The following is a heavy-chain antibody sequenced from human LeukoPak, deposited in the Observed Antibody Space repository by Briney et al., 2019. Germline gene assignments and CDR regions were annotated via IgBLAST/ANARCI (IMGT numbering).Heavy chain of an antibody. V-gene: IGHV1-24*01. CDR3: ATDYGVYSGSYYFDY. CDR2: FGPEDGET. CDR1: GYTLTELS. J-gene: IGHJ4*02. Sequence: GASVKVSCKVSGYTLTELSMHWVRQAPGKGLEWMGGFGPEDGETIYAQKFQGRVTMTEDTSTDTAYMELSSLRSEDTAVYYCATDYGVYSGSYYFDYWGQGTLVTVSS. D-gene: IGHD1-26*01.